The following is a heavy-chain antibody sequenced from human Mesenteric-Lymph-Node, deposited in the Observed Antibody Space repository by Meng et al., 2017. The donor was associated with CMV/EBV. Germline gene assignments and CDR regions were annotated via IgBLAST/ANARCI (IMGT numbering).Heavy chain of an antibody. Sequence: CKPSGYTFTDYSIHWVRQAPGQGLEWMGWINTDNGGTQYSQRFQDRLTITRETSASTAFMDLTSLRYEDTAVYYCVRDIKLGGTWDYWGPGTLVTVSS. CDR2: INTDNGGT. J-gene: IGHJ4*02. D-gene: IGHD6-19*01. CDR1: GYTFTDYS. V-gene: IGHV1-3*04. CDR3: VRDIKLGGTWDY.